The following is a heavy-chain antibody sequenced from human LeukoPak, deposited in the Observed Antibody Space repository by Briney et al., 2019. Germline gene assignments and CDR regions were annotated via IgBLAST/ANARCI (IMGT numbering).Heavy chain of an antibody. Sequence: GGSLRLSCAASGFTFSSYWMSWVRQAPGKGVEGVAHINQDGSEKYYVDSVKGRLTISRENAQNSLYLRMNSLRAEDTAVYYCARGRQLRWPDYWGQGPLVTVSS. CDR1: GFTFSSYW. J-gene: IGHJ4*02. CDR2: INQDGSEK. D-gene: IGHD4-23*01. V-gene: IGHV3-7*01. CDR3: ARGRQLRWPDY.